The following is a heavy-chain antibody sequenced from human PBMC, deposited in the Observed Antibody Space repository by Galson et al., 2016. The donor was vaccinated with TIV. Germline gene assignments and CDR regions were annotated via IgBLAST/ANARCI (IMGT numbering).Heavy chain of an antibody. D-gene: IGHD2-15*01. CDR2: IYPDYSGGEK. V-gene: IGHV3-53*01. CDR1: GFRVSDDC. Sequence: SLRLSCAASGFRVSDDCMSWVHQTPGKGLEWLSIIYPDYSGGEKLFADSVKGRFTLSRDNAKNTVYLQLDSQKAEDTAVYYGARATSAQIQFGYYIDYWGQGRLVTVSA. J-gene: IGHJ4*02. CDR3: ARATSAQIQFGYYIDY.